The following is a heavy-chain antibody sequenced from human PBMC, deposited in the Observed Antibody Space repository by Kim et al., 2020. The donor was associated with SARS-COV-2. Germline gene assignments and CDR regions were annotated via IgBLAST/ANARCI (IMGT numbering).Heavy chain of an antibody. J-gene: IGHJ3*02. Sequence: SRKSRVTISVDTSKNQFSLKLSSVTAADTAVYYCARDPLYDSSTDAFDIWGQGTMVTVSS. V-gene: IGHV4-39*07. D-gene: IGHD3-22*01. CDR3: ARDPLYDSSTDAFDI.